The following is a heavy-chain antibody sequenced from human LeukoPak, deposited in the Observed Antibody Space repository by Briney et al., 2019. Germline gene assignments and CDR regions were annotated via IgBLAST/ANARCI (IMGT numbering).Heavy chain of an antibody. CDR3: ARGRLPRRDGYKLEAGY. CDR1: GYTFTSYG. J-gene: IGHJ4*02. V-gene: IGHV1-18*01. Sequence: GASVKVSCKASGYTFTSYGISWVRQAPGQGLEWMGWISAYNGNTNYAQKLQGRVTITRNTSISTAYMELSSLRSEDTAVYYCARGRLPRRDGYKLEAGYWGQGTLVTVSS. D-gene: IGHD5-24*01. CDR2: ISAYNGNT.